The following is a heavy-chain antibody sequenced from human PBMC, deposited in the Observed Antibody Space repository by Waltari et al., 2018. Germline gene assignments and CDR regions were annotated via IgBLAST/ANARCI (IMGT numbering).Heavy chain of an antibody. D-gene: IGHD3-3*01. CDR1: GYPFSDYD. J-gene: IGHJ4*02. Sequence: QMQLMQSGAEVKKPGASVTVSCKASGYPFSDYDINWVRQATGHGLEWMGWINPKSGNTVSAQNFQDRVTITRDPSTSTVYMELSSLRSDDAAVYYCARVHYDFWSGYYIWGQGTLVTVPS. V-gene: IGHV1-8*02. CDR2: INPKSGNT. CDR3: ARVHYDFWSGYYI.